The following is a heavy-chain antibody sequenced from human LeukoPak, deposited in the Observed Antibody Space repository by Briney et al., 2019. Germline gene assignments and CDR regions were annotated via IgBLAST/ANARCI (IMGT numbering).Heavy chain of an antibody. CDR2: ISAYNGNT. CDR1: SYTFTSYG. D-gene: IGHD6-19*01. CDR3: ARARWLVPKGDY. V-gene: IGHV1-18*01. J-gene: IGHJ4*02. Sequence: ASVKVSCKASSYTFTSYGISWVRQAPGQGLEWMGWISAYNGNTNYAQKLQGRVTMTTDTSTSTAYMELRSLRSDDTAVYYCARARWLVPKGDYWGQGTLVTVSS.